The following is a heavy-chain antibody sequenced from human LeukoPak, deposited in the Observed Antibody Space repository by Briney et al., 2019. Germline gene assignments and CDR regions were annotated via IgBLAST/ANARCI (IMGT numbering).Heavy chain of an antibody. J-gene: IGHJ3*02. CDR1: GFTFSSYG. CDR3: QLYYYDSSDAFDI. V-gene: IGHV3-30*02. D-gene: IGHD3-22*01. CDR2: IRYDGSNK. Sequence: GGSLRLSCAASGFTFSSYGMHWVRQAPGKGLEWVAFIRYDGSNKYYADSVKGRFTISRDNSKNTLYLQMNSLRAEDTAVYYCQLYYYDSSDAFDIWGQGTMVTVSS.